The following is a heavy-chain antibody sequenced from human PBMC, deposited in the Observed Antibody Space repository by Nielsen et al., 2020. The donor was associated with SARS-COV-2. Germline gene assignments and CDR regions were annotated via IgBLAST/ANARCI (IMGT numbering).Heavy chain of an antibody. CDR3: ARVGWRGWLVDY. D-gene: IGHD6-19*01. Sequence: GGSLRLSCAASGFTFSDHYMDWVRQAPGKGLEWVGRTRNKANSYTTEYAASVKGRFTISRDDSKNSLYLQMNSLKTEDTAVYYCARVGWRGWLVDYWGQGTLVTVSS. V-gene: IGHV3-72*01. J-gene: IGHJ4*02. CDR2: TRNKANSYTT. CDR1: GFTFSDHY.